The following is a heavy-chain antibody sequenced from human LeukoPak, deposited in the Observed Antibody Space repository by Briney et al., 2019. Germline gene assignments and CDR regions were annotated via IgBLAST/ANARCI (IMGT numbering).Heavy chain of an antibody. D-gene: IGHD6-19*01. J-gene: IGHJ4*02. CDR1: GFTVSSNY. CDR2: IYSGGST. CDR3: ARTYYPYSSGWFPLDY. V-gene: IGHV3-53*01. Sequence: PGGSLRLSCAASGFTVSSNYMSWVRQAPGQGLEWVSVIYSGGSTYYADSVKGRFTISRDNSKNTLYLQMNSLRAEDTAVYYCARTYYPYSSGWFPLDYWGQGTLVTVSS.